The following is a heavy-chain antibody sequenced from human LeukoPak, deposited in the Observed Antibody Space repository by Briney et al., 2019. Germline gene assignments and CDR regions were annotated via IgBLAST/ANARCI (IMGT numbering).Heavy chain of an antibody. J-gene: IGHJ5*02. D-gene: IGHD6-13*01. CDR1: GFTFSSYA. Sequence: SGGSLRLSCAASGFTFSSYAMSWVRQAPGKGLEWVSGISGSGGSTYYGDSVKGRFTISRDNAKNSLYLQMNSLRDEDTAVYYCARDPSVAATGWGRWFDHWGLGTLVTVSS. V-gene: IGHV3-23*01. CDR3: ARDPSVAATGWGRWFDH. CDR2: ISGSGGST.